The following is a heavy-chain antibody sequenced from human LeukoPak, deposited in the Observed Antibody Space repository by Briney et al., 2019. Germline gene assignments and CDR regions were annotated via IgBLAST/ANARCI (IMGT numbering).Heavy chain of an antibody. Sequence: ASVKVSCKASGYTFTSYGISWVRQAPGQGLEWMGWISAYNGNTNYAQKSQGRVTMTTDTSTSTAYMELRSLRSDDTAVYYCARDSAYYYDSSGYYNRPFDYWSQGTLVTVSS. D-gene: IGHD3-22*01. CDR1: GYTFTSYG. CDR3: ARDSAYYYDSSGYYNRPFDY. CDR2: ISAYNGNT. V-gene: IGHV1-18*01. J-gene: IGHJ4*02.